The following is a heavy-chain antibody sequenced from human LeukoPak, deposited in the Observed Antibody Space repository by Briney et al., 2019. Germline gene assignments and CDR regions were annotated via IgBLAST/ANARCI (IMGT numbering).Heavy chain of an antibody. Sequence: SETLSLTCTVSGGSISSGSYYWSWIRQPAGKGLEWIGRIYTSGSTNYNPSLKSRVTISVDTSKNQFSLKLSSVTAADTAVYYCARERLSYYYYMDVWGKGTTVTISS. J-gene: IGHJ6*03. CDR2: IYTSGST. V-gene: IGHV4-61*02. CDR1: GGSISSGSYY. CDR3: ARERLSYYYYMDV. D-gene: IGHD3-16*02.